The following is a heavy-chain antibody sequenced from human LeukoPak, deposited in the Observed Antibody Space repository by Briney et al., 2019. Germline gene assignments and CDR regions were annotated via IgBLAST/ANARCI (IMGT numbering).Heavy chain of an antibody. Sequence: PSETLSLTCTVSGGSISSYYWSWIRQPPGKGLEWIGYIYYSGSTNYNPSLKSRVTMSVDTSKNQFSLKLSSVTAADTAVYYCARDRDYSNTFDYWGQGTLVTVSS. V-gene: IGHV4-59*12. CDR2: IYYSGST. CDR3: ARDRDYSNTFDY. J-gene: IGHJ4*02. CDR1: GGSISSYY. D-gene: IGHD4-11*01.